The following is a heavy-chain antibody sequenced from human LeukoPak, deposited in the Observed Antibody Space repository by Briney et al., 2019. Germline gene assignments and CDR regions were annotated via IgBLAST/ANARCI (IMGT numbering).Heavy chain of an antibody. J-gene: IGHJ4*02. Sequence: GGSLRLSCAASGFTFNSYEMNWVRQAPGKGLEWVAYINSRASTIYYADSVKGRFTISRDNAKNSLYLQMNSLRGEDTAVYYCARDSAFDYWGQGTLLTVSS. V-gene: IGHV3-48*03. CDR2: INSRASTI. D-gene: IGHD6-25*01. CDR3: ARDSAFDY. CDR1: GFTFNSYE.